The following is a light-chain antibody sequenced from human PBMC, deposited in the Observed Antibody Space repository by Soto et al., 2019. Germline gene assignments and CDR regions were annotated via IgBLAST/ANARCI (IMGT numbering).Light chain of an antibody. CDR1: QDISNY. CDR2: DAS. Sequence: DIQMTQSPSSLSASVGDRVTITCQASQDISNYLNWYQQKPGKAPKLLIYDASNLETGDPSRFSGSGSWTDFTFTISSLQPEDIATYYCQQYDNLPPYTFGQGTRLEIK. J-gene: IGKJ5*01. V-gene: IGKV1-33*01. CDR3: QQYDNLPPYT.